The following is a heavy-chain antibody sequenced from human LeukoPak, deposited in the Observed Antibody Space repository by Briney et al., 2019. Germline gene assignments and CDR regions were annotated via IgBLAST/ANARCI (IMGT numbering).Heavy chain of an antibody. V-gene: IGHV3-21*01. CDR2: ISSSSSYI. CDR3: ARDNWYQLLCDYSDY. D-gene: IGHD2-2*01. J-gene: IGHJ4*02. Sequence: GGSLRLSCAASGFTFSSYSMNWVRQAPGKGLEWVSSISSSSSYIYYADSVKGRFTISRDNAKNSLYLQMNSLRAEDTAVYYCARDNWYQLLCDYSDYWGQGTLVTISS. CDR1: GFTFSSYS.